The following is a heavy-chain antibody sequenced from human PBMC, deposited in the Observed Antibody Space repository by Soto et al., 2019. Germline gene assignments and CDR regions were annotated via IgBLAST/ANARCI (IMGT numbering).Heavy chain of an antibody. CDR1: GGSIGFDRDH. J-gene: IGHJ6*02. Sequence: SETLSVTCTVSGGSIGFDRDHWTWIRQPPGKGLEWIGYVHYSGSVLYNPSLQSRVSISVDTSKNQFSLKLSSVTAADTAVYFCAREDDGGDRDYYGLDVWGQGTTVTVSS. D-gene: IGHD2-21*02. CDR3: AREDDGGDRDYYGLDV. V-gene: IGHV4-30-4*01. CDR2: VHYSGSV.